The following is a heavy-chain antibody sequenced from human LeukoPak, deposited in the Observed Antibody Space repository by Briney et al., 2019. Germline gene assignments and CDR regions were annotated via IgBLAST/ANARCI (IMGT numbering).Heavy chain of an antibody. CDR2: IIPILGIA. V-gene: IGHV1-69*04. CDR1: GGTFSSYA. D-gene: IGHD6-19*01. Sequence: ASVKVSCKASGGTFSSYAISWVRQAPGQGLEWMGRIIPILGIANYAQKFQGRVTITADKSTSTAYMGLSSLRSEDTAVYYCARDQGIAVAGTDYWGQGTLVTVSS. J-gene: IGHJ4*02. CDR3: ARDQGIAVAGTDY.